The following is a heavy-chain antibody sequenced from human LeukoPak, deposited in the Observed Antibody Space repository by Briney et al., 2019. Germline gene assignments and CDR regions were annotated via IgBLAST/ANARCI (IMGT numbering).Heavy chain of an antibody. CDR3: ARFFDVLTGNYDLYFDY. V-gene: IGHV7-4-1*02. CDR2: INTNTGNP. Sequence: ASVKVSCKASGYTFSIYSMSWVRQAPGQGLEWMGWINTNTGNPTYAQGFTGRFVLSLDTSVSTAYLQISSLKAEDTAVYYCARFFDVLTGNYDLYFDYWGQGTLVTVSS. J-gene: IGHJ4*02. D-gene: IGHD3-9*01. CDR1: GYTFSIYS.